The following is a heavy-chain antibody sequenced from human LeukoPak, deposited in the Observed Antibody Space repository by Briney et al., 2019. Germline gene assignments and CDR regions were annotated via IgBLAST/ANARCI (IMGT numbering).Heavy chain of an antibody. CDR1: GFSFSNNA. Sequence: PGRSLRLSCEASGFSFSNNAMNWVRQAPGKGLEWVAMISYDARKIYYADSVKGRFTISRDNSKNTVYLQMTSLRLEDQGIFFCVNLDFWGDSRSDFWGQGTLVTVSS. CDR2: ISYDARKI. J-gene: IGHJ4*02. CDR3: VNLDFWGDSRSDF. V-gene: IGHV3-30*04. D-gene: IGHD3-3*01.